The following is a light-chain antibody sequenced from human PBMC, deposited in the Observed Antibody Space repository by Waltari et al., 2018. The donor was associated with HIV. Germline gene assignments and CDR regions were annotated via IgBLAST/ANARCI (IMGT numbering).Light chain of an antibody. Sequence: DIQMTQSTSSLSASVGDRVTTSCRTSQSINSFLNWYQQKPGKVPKLLIYGASTLESGVPSRFSGTGYGTDFSLTISNLQPEDFATYYCLQGYSSPLTFGPGTKVDIK. V-gene: IGKV1-39*01. CDR3: LQGYSSPLT. CDR2: GAS. CDR1: QSINSF. J-gene: IGKJ3*01.